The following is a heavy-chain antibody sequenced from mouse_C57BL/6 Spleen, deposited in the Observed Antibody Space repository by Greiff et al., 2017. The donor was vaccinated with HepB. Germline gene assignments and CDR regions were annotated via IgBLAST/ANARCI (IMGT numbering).Heavy chain of an antibody. Sequence: VQLKESGPELVKPGASVKISCKASGYSFTGYYMNWVKQSPEKSLEWIGEINPSTGGTTYNQKFKAKATLTVDKSSSTAYMELRSLTSEDTAVYYCARSYYYGSSYDYAMDYWGQGTSVTVSS. D-gene: IGHD1-1*01. V-gene: IGHV1-42*01. CDR1: GYSFTGYY. CDR3: ARSYYYGSSYDYAMDY. J-gene: IGHJ4*01. CDR2: INPSTGGT.